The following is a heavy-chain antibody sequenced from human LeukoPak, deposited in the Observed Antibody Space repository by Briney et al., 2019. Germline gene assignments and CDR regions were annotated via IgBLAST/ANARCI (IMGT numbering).Heavy chain of an antibody. D-gene: IGHD2-2*01. CDR1: GFTFSSYW. V-gene: IGHV3-74*01. CDR3: AKERDESRYCSSTNCYPFDY. J-gene: IGHJ4*02. CDR2: INTDGSRT. Sequence: SGGSLRLSCAASGFTFSSYWVHWVRQAPGKGLVWVSRINTDGSRTNYADSVKGRFTISRDNAENTMYLQMNSLRAEDTAVYYCAKERDESRYCSSTNCYPFDYWGQGTLVAVSS.